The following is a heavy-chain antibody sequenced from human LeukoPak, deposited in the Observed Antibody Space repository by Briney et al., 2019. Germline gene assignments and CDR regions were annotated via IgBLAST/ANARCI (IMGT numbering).Heavy chain of an antibody. J-gene: IGHJ4*02. Sequence: ASVKVSCKASGGTFSSYAISWVRQATGQGLEWMGWMNPNSGNTGYAQKFQGRVTITRNTSISTAYMELSSLRSEDTAVYYCARFDAPDHFDYWGQGTLVTVSS. CDR3: ARFDAPDHFDY. D-gene: IGHD3-9*01. CDR2: MNPNSGNT. CDR1: GGTFSSYA. V-gene: IGHV1-8*03.